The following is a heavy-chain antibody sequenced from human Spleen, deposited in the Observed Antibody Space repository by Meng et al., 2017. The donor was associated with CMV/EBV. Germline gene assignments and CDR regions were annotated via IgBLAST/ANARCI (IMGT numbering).Heavy chain of an antibody. Sequence: WVRQAPGKGLEWLSSISSSSSYIYPADSMKGRFTVSRDNAKNSVYLQMNSLRAEDTAVYYCARDLAPQSDYYDSSGYYYLPKGFDYWGQGTLVTVSS. J-gene: IGHJ4*02. CDR2: ISSSSSYI. V-gene: IGHV3-21*01. CDR3: ARDLAPQSDYYDSSGYYYLPKGFDY. D-gene: IGHD3-22*01.